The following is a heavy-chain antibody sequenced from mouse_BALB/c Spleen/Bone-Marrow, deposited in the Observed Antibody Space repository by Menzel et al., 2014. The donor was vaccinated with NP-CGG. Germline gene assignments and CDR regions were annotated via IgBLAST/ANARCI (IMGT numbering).Heavy chain of an antibody. D-gene: IGHD2-1*01. CDR3: ARHAYGNSYWYFDV. CDR2: IYPGDGDT. Sequence: QVQLQQSGPELVKPGASVKISCKASGYAFSSSWMNWVKQRPGQGLEWIGRIYPGDGDTNYNGKFKGKATLTADKSSSTAYMQLRSLTSVDSAVYFCARHAYGNSYWYFDVWGAETTVTVSS. CDR1: GYAFSSSW. J-gene: IGHJ1*01. V-gene: IGHV1-82*01.